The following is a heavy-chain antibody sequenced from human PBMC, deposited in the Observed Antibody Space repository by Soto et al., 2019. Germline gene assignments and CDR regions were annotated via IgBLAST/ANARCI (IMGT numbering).Heavy chain of an antibody. CDR2: IYSGGDI. CDR3: AKGNLEGLDF. CDR1: WFTVNSNY. Sequence: EMQLVESGGGLIQPGGSLRLSCGASWFTVNSNYMSWVRQAPGKGLERVSLIYSGGDIYYADSVKGRFTISRDDSKNTVYLQLNSLRADDTAIYYCAKGNLEGLDFWGQGTLVSVSS. V-gene: IGHV3-53*01. J-gene: IGHJ4*02.